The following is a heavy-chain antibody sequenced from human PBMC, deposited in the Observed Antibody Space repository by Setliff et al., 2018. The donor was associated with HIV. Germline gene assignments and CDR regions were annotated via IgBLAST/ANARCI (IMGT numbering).Heavy chain of an antibody. V-gene: IGHV3-48*01. Sequence: PGGSLRLSCAASGFTFSNYDINWVRQAPGKGLEWVSYISSSSNGIKYADSVKGRFTISRDNAKNSLYLQMNSLRAEDTAVYYCAKDRDERWFGELLSPFTFDYWGQGTLVTVSS. CDR1: GFTFSNYD. D-gene: IGHD3-10*01. CDR3: AKDRDERWFGELLSPFTFDY. J-gene: IGHJ4*02. CDR2: ISSSSNGI.